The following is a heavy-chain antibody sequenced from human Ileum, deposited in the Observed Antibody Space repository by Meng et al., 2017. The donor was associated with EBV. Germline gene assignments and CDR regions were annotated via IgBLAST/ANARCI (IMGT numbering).Heavy chain of an antibody. V-gene: IGHV7-4-1*04. J-gene: IGHJ4*02. D-gene: IGHD3-9*01. CDR2: INTNTGNS. Sequence: QVQLVQSGSELKNPGXSVKVSCKACGYTFTNYAMNWVRQAPGQGLEWMGWINTNTGNSMYAQGFTGRFVFSLDTSVNMAYLQISSLKAEDTAVYYCARFDWLAHYWGQGTLVTVSS. CDR3: ARFDWLAHY. CDR1: GYTFTNYA.